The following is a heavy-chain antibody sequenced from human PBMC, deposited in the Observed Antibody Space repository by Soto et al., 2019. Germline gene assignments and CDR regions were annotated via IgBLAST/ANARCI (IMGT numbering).Heavy chain of an antibody. CDR3: ARGRPVPY. D-gene: IGHD3-10*01. V-gene: IGHV3-7*01. CDR2: VNQDGGEK. Sequence: VQLMESGGGLVQPGGSLRLSCAASGYTFSSYWMSWVRQAPGKGLEWVANVNQDGGEKFYVGSVKGRFTISRDNAMNSLYLQMNSLRAEDTAVYYCARGRPVPYWGQGTLVIVSS. J-gene: IGHJ4*02. CDR1: GYTFSSYW.